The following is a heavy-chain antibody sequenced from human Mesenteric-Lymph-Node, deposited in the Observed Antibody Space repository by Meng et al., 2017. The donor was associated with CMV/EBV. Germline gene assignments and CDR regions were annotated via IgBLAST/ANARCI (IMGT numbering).Heavy chain of an antibody. CDR1: GFIFDDSA. J-gene: IGHJ4*02. CDR3: AREGYYDSDGPIDY. CDR2: ISWNSGII. V-gene: IGHV3-9*01. Sequence: GGSLRLSCAASGFIFDDSAMQWVRQAPGKGLEWVSGISWNSGIIAYADSVKGRLTISRDNAKNSLYLQLNSLRAEDTAVYYCAREGYYDSDGPIDYWGQGTLVTVSS. D-gene: IGHD3-22*01.